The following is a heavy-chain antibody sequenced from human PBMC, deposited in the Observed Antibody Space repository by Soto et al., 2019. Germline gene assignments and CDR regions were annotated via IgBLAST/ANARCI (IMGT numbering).Heavy chain of an antibody. Sequence: GGSLRLSCAASGFTFSSYAMHWVRQAPGKGLEWVAVISYDGSNKYYADSVKGRFTISRDNSKNTLYLQMNSLRAEDTAVYYCARAGIAAAGTLWQLRLYYFDYWGQGTLVTVSS. D-gene: IGHD6-13*01. J-gene: IGHJ4*02. CDR3: ARAGIAAAGTLWQLRLYYFDY. CDR2: ISYDGSNK. CDR1: GFTFSSYA. V-gene: IGHV3-30-3*01.